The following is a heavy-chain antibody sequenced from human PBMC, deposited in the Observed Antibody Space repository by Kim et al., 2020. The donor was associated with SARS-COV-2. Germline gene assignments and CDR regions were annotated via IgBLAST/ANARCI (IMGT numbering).Heavy chain of an antibody. CDR2: INTNTGNP. Sequence: ASVKVSCKASGYTFTSYAMNWVRQAPGQGLEWMGWINTNTGNPTYAQGFTGRFVFSLDTSVSTAYLQISSLKAEDTAVYYCARDWLEPSDILTGYSDNWFDPWGQGTLVTVSS. D-gene: IGHD3-9*01. CDR3: ARDWLEPSDILTGYSDNWFDP. V-gene: IGHV7-4-1*02. CDR1: GYTFTSYA. J-gene: IGHJ5*02.